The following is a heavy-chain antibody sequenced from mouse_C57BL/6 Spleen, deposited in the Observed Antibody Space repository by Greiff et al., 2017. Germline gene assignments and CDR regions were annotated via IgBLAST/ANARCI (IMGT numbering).Heavy chain of an antibody. V-gene: IGHV14-1*01. D-gene: IGHD1-1*01. CDR3: TPIPTAAWFAY. CDR2: IDPEDGDT. Sequence: VQLKESGAELVRPGASVKLSCTASGFNIKDYYMHWVKQRPEQGLEWIGRIDPEDGDTAYAPKFQGKATMTADTSSNTAYLQLSSLTSEDTAVYYCTPIPTAAWFAYWGQGTLVTVSA. J-gene: IGHJ3*01. CDR1: GFNIKDYY.